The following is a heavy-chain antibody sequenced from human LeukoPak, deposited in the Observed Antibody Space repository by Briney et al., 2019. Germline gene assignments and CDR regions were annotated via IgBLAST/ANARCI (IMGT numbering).Heavy chain of an antibody. J-gene: IGHJ4*02. Sequence: LVKVSCKASGGTFSSYSISWVRQAPGQGLEWMGRIIPILGIANYAQKFQGRVTITPDQSTSTAHMELSSLSSEETAGYYSARTTSITIFGVVPTDWREGTLVTVST. V-gene: IGHV1-69*02. CDR3: ARTTSITIFGVVPTD. CDR1: GGTFSSYS. D-gene: IGHD3-3*01. CDR2: IIPILGIA.